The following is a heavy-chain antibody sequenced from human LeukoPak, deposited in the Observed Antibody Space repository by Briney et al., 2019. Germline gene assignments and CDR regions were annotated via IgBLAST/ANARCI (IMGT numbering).Heavy chain of an antibody. D-gene: IGHD3-16*01. Sequence: ASVKVSCKASGYTFTSYDINWVRQATGQGLEWMGWMNPNSGNTGYAQKFQGRVTMTRNTSISTAYMELSSLRSEDTAVYYCARYLGGYYYYYMDVWGKGTTVTVSS. J-gene: IGHJ6*03. V-gene: IGHV1-8*01. CDR3: ARYLGGYYYYYMDV. CDR2: MNPNSGNT. CDR1: GYTFTSYD.